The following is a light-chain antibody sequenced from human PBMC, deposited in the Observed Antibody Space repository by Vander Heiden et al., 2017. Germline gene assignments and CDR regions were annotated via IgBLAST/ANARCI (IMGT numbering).Light chain of an antibody. Sequence: QSALTQPASVSGSPGQSISISCTGTSSDVGSYNLVSWYQQHPGKVPKLMIEEVTKRPSGVSNRFSCSNSGNTASLTISGLQAEDEADYDCCSYADSSTFALMFGTGTKLTVL. J-gene: IGLJ1*01. CDR1: SSDVGSYNL. CDR2: EVT. CDR3: CSYADSSTFALM. V-gene: IGLV2-23*02.